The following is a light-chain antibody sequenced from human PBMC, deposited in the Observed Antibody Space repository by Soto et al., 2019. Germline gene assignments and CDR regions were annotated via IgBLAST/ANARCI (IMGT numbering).Light chain of an antibody. J-gene: IGKJ4*01. CDR3: QQYNSYPLT. CDR1: QSISSW. CDR2: KAS. V-gene: IGKV1-5*03. Sequence: DVPMTQSPSTLSASAGDRVTITCRASQSISSWLAWYQQQPGKAPKLLIYKASSLESGVPSRFSGRGSGTEFTLTISSRQPDDLATYYCQQYNSYPLTFGGGTKVEI.